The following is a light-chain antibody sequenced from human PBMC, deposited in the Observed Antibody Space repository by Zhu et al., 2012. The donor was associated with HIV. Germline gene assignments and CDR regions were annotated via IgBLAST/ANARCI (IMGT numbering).Light chain of an antibody. V-gene: IGKV3-15*01. CDR1: QSVSLN. CDR2: TAG. CDR3: HQYNNWPRT. J-gene: IGKJ1*01. Sequence: EVVMTQSPATLSLSPGERATLSCRSSQSVSLNLAWYQHKDGQAPRLLIYTAGTRATGVPDRFSGSGSGTEFTLTISSLEPEDFAVYYCHQYNNWPRTFGQGTRVE.